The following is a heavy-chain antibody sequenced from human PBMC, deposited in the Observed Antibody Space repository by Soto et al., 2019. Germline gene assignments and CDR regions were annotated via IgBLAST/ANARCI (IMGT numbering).Heavy chain of an antibody. D-gene: IGHD2-15*01. J-gene: IGHJ4*02. Sequence: PSETLSLTWSVSGGSLTRYYGNWIRQPPGKGLESIGYVYYSGRINYNPSLKSRVTISLDTSNNQFSLKLNSVTAADTAIYYCARHFSQRMVLDSWGQGTLVTVSS. CDR2: VYYSGRI. CDR1: GGSLTRYY. V-gene: IGHV4-59*08. CDR3: ARHFSQRMVLDS.